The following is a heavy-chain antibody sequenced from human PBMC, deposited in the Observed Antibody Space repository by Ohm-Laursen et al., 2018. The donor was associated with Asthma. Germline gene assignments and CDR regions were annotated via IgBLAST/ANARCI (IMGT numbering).Heavy chain of an antibody. CDR2: IGYDGSEK. V-gene: IGHV3-30*18. CDR1: GFTFRTYG. J-gene: IGHJ4*02. D-gene: IGHD6-19*01. Sequence: SLRLSCAASGFTFRTYGMHWVRQAPGRGLEWLSVIGYDGSEKFYGDSVKGRFTISRDNSKNTLYLHMNSLRTEDTAVYFCAKDGPGYSSGWSFDYWGQGTLVTVSS. CDR3: AKDGPGYSSGWSFDY.